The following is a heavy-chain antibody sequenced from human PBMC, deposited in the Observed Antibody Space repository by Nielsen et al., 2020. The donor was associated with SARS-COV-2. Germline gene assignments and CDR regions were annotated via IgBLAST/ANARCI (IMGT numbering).Heavy chain of an antibody. CDR2: ISSDATTI. D-gene: IGHD7-27*01. J-gene: IGHJ6*02. CDR1: GFTFRGYE. Sequence: GGSLRLSCVASGFTFRGYEMNWVRQAPGKGLEWVSYISSDATTIFYVDSVKGRFIMSRDNARNSLYLQMNSLRAEDTAVYYCARDNWGRMDVWGQGTTVTVSS. CDR3: ARDNWGRMDV. V-gene: IGHV3-48*03.